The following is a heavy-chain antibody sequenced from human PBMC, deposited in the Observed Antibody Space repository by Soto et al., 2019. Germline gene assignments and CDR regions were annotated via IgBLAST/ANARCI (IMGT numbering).Heavy chain of an antibody. D-gene: IGHD3-22*01. J-gene: IGHJ3*02. CDR1: GYTFTSYG. Sequence: QVQLVQSGAEAKKPGASVKVSCKASGYTFTSYGISWVRQAPGQGLEWMGWISAYNGNTNYAQKLQGRVTMTTDTYTSTAYMELRSLRSDDTAVYYCARDSRITMLVVDAFDIWGQGTMVTVSS. CDR3: ARDSRITMLVVDAFDI. V-gene: IGHV1-18*01. CDR2: ISAYNGNT.